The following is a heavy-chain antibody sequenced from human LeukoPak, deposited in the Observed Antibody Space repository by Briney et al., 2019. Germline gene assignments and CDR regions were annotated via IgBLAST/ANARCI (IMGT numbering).Heavy chain of an antibody. J-gene: IGHJ4*02. CDR3: ARGKIRDFDSGNNY. CDR1: GFTFSSHK. CDR2: ISTGGSTM. V-gene: IGHV3-48*03. D-gene: IGHD3-9*01. Sequence: PGGSLRLSCTASGFTFSSHKMNWVRQAPGKGLEWISYISTGGSTMYYADSVKGRFTISRDNAKNSLYLQMNSLRVEDTAVYYCARGKIRDFDSGNNYWGQGTLVTVSS.